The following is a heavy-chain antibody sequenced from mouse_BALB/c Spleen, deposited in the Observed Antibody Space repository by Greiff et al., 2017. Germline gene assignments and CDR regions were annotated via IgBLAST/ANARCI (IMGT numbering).Heavy chain of an antibody. CDR1: GFTFSSYA. D-gene: IGHD2-2*01. CDR3: ARGGGYLDY. V-gene: IGHV5-9-4*01. CDR2: ISSGGSYT. J-gene: IGHJ2*01. Sequence: EVKLEESGGGLVKPGGSLKLSCAASGFTFSSYAMSWVRQSPEKRLEWVAEISSGGSYTYYPDTVTGRFTISRDNAKNTLYLEMSCLRSEDTAMYYWARGGGYLDYGGRGTTLTVSS.